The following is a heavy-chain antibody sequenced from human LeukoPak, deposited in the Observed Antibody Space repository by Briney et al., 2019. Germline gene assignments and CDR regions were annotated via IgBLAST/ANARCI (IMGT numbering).Heavy chain of an antibody. J-gene: IGHJ4*02. D-gene: IGHD3-10*01. V-gene: IGHV3-7*01. CDR3: SRERMYSGSGSTYPYYDY. Sequence: GGSLRLSCAASGFTFSSYWMSWVRQSPGKGLEWVANIKPHGSEKYFMDSVKGRFTISRDNAKNALYLEMNSLRAEDTAEYFCSRERMYSGSGSTYPYYDYWGQGTLVTVSS. CDR2: IKPHGSEK. CDR1: GFTFSSYW.